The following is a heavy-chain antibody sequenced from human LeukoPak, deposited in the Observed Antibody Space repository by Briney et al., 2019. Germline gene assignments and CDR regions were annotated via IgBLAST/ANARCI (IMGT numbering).Heavy chain of an antibody. J-gene: IGHJ6*02. CDR3: AADAPVTTVTDHYYYYYGMDV. CDR1: GFTFTSSS. D-gene: IGHD4-17*01. V-gene: IGHV1-58*01. CDR2: IVVGSGNT. Sequence: SVKVSCKASGFTFTSSSVQWGRQARGQRLEWIGWIVVGSGNTNYAQKFQERVTITRDMSTSTAYMELSSLRSEDTAVYYCAADAPVTTVTDHYYYYYGMDVWGQGTTVTVSS.